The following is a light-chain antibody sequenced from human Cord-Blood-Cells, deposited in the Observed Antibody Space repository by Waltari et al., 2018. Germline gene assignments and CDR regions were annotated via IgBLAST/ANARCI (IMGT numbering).Light chain of an antibody. CDR3: NSRDSSGSHWV. V-gene: IGLV3-19*01. Sequence: SSELTQDPAVSVALGHTVRITCQGDSLRSYYASWYQQKPGQAPVLVIYGKNNRPSGIPDRFSGSSSGNTASLTITGAQAEDEADYYCNSRDSSGSHWVFGGGTKLTVL. J-gene: IGLJ3*02. CDR2: GKN. CDR1: SLRSYY.